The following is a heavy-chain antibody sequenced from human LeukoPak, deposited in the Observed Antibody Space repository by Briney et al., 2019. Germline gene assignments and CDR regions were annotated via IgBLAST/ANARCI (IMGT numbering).Heavy chain of an antibody. CDR1: GYTFTSYY. CDR2: INPSGGST. D-gene: IGHD1-1*01. V-gene: IGHV1-46*01. J-gene: IGHJ4*02. Sequence: ASVKVSCKASGYTFTSYYMHWVRQAPGQGLEWMGIINPSGGSTSYAQKFQGRVTMTRDTSTSTVYMELSSLRSEDTAVYYCAYYHVNEEPPTFWGQGTLVTVSS. CDR3: AYYHVNEEPPTF.